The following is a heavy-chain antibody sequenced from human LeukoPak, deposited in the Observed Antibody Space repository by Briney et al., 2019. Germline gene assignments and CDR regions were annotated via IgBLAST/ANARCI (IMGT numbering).Heavy chain of an antibody. CDR2: ISYDGSNK. V-gene: IGHV3-30*04. J-gene: IGHJ4*02. CDR1: GFTFSSYA. CDR3: ARDRLRLGELPILNTKNNYFDY. Sequence: GGSLRLSCAASGFTFSSYAMHWVRQAPGKGLEWVAVISYDGSNKYYADSVKGRFTISRDNAKNSLYLQMNSLRADDTAVYYCARDRLRLGELPILNTKNNYFDYWGQGTLVTVSS. D-gene: IGHD3-16*01.